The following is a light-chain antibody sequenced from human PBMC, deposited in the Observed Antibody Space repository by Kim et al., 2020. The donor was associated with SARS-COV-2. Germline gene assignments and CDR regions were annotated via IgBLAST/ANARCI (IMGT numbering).Light chain of an antibody. CDR3: QQYGSSPIT. Sequence: EIVLTQSPGNLSLSPGERATLSCRASKSVSSSYLAWYQQKPGQAPRLLIYGASSRATGIPDRFSGSGSGTDFTLTISRLEPEDFAVYYCQQYGSSPITFGGGTKVDIK. CDR2: GAS. J-gene: IGKJ4*01. CDR1: KSVSSSY. V-gene: IGKV3-20*01.